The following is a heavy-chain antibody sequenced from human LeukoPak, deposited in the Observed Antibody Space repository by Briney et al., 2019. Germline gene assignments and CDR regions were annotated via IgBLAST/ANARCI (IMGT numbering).Heavy chain of an antibody. CDR2: TYYRSKWYN. V-gene: IGHV6-1*01. CDR3: ARSDIVATMPLPQEGWFDP. J-gene: IGHJ5*02. Sequence: SQTLSLTCAISGDSVSSNSAAWNWIRQSPSRGLEWLGRTYYRSKWYNGYAVSVKSRITINPDTSKNQFSLQLNSVTPEDTAVYYCARSDIVATMPLPQEGWFDPWGQGTLVTVSS. D-gene: IGHD5-12*01. CDR1: GDSVSSNSAA.